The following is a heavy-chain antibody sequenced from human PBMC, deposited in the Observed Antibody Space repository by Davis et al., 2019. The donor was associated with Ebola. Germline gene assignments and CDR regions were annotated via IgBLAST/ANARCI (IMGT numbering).Heavy chain of an antibody. CDR3: AKDSGWQMSP. D-gene: IGHD6-19*01. Sequence: GESLKISCITSGLTFSNYEMNWIRQAPGKGLEWVSHISSDGSSMYYSDSVRGRFTISRDNAKNSLYLHINSLRVEDTALYYCAKDSGWQMSPWGQGTLVTVSS. J-gene: IGHJ5*02. CDR1: GLTFSNYE. CDR2: ISSDGSSM. V-gene: IGHV3-48*03.